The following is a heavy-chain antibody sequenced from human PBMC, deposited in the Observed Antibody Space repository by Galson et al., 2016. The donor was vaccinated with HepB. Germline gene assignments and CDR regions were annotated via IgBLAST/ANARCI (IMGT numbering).Heavy chain of an antibody. Sequence: SETLSLTCTVSGGSISSYSWSWIRQPPGKGLEWIAYIYYSGSTNYNPSLKSRDTISVDTSKNQFSLKLSSVPAADTAVDYCASGGYFLFHYWGQGTLVTVSS. V-gene: IGHV4-59*01. D-gene: IGHD2-15*01. CDR2: IYYSGST. CDR1: GGSISSYS. CDR3: ASGGYFLFHY. J-gene: IGHJ4*02.